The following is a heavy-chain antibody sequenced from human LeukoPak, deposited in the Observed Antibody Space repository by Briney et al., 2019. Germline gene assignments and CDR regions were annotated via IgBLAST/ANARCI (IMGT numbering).Heavy chain of an antibody. CDR1: GYTFTVYY. CDR3: ARDEGRGGDLGY. V-gene: IGHV1-2*02. Sequence: GASVKVSCKASGYTFTVYYIHWVRQAPGQGLEWLGWIVPSSGDTHYAQKFQGRVTMTRDTSTSTAYMELSRLTSDDTAVYFCARDEGRGGDLGYWGQGTLVSVSS. J-gene: IGHJ4*02. CDR2: IVPSSGDT. D-gene: IGHD3-10*01.